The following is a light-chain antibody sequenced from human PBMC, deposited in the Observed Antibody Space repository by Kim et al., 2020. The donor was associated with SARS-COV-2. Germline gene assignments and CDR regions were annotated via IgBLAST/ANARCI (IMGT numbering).Light chain of an antibody. Sequence: SSSLTYLTAGEVDPGKTARITCGGNNIGSKSVHWYQQKPGQAPVLVIYYDSDRPSGIPERFSGSNSGNTATLTISRVEAGDEADYYCQVWDTSSDHLYVFGTGTKVTVL. V-gene: IGLV3-21*04. CDR3: QVWDTSSDHLYV. CDR1: NIGSKS. J-gene: IGLJ1*01. CDR2: YDS.